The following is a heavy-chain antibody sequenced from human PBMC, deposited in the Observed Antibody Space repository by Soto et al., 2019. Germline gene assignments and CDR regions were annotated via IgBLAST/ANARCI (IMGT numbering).Heavy chain of an antibody. CDR3: AREFPYYDSSDSYFDY. CDR2: TYYKSKWNN. V-gene: IGHV6-1*01. J-gene: IGHJ4*02. D-gene: IGHD3-22*01. Sequence: SQTLSLTCAISGDSVSTNSAAWNWIRQSPSKGLEWLGRTYYKSKWNNNYAVSVKRRVTVTPDTSKNQFSLHLNSVTPEDTAVYYCAREFPYYDSSDSYFDYWGQGALVTVSS. CDR1: GDSVSTNSAA.